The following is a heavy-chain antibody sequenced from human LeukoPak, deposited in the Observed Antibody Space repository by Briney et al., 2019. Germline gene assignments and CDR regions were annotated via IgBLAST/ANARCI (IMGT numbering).Heavy chain of an antibody. V-gene: IGHV1-2*02. CDR2: INPNSGGT. CDR1: GYTFTGYY. CDR3: ARSYYDFWSGYSSRVRDY. Sequence: GASVKVSCKASGYTFTGYYMHWVRQAPGQGLEWMGWINPNSGGTNYAQKFQGRVTMTRDTSISTAYMELSRLRSDDTAVYYCARSYYDFWSGYSSRVRDYWGQGTLVTVSS. D-gene: IGHD3-3*01. J-gene: IGHJ4*02.